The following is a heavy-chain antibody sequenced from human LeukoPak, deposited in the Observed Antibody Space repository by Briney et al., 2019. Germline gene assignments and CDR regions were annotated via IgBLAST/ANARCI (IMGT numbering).Heavy chain of an antibody. Sequence: HAGGSQRLPCAASGFSVNGNYWHWVRQAPGKAPQWISIIYNDGKTRYADSVRGRFTFSRDNSKNTLYLQMDSLRAEDTAVYYCAGGDYPLSYWGQGSLVTVSS. CDR3: AGGDYPLSY. CDR1: GFSVNGNY. CDR2: IYNDGKT. D-gene: IGHD4-17*01. V-gene: IGHV3-66*01. J-gene: IGHJ4*02.